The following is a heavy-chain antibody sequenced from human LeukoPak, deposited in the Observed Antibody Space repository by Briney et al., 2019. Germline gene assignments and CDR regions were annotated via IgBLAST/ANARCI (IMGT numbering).Heavy chain of an antibody. CDR1: GFTFSSYA. CDR2: ISGSGGST. Sequence: GGSLRLSCAASGFTFSSYAMSWVRQAPGKGLEWVSAISGSGGSTYYADSVKGRFTISRDNSKNTLYLQMNSLRAEDTAVYYCAKYYYDSSGYYGLFDYWGQGTLVTVSS. V-gene: IGHV3-23*01. D-gene: IGHD3-22*01. J-gene: IGHJ4*02. CDR3: AKYYYDSSGYYGLFDY.